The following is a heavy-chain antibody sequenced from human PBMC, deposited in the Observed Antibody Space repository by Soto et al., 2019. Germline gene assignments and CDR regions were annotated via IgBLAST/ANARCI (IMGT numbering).Heavy chain of an antibody. J-gene: IGHJ6*02. CDR1: GGTFSSYA. Sequence: GASVKVSCKASGGTFSSYAISWVRQAPGQGLEWMGGIIPIFGTANYAQKFQGRVTITADESTSTAYMELSSLRSEDTAVYYCARDHRRLREHPYYYYGMDVWGQGTTVTVSS. CDR2: IIPIFGTA. D-gene: IGHD2-15*01. V-gene: IGHV1-69*13. CDR3: ARDHRRLREHPYYYYGMDV.